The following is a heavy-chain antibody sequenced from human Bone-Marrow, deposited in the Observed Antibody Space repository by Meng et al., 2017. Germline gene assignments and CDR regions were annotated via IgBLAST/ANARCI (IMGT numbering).Heavy chain of an antibody. V-gene: IGHV1-18*01. Sequence: QGKRVQSGAGVTKPGASVKVSCEASGYTLSSDGFSWVRQAPGQGLEWLGWINTYNGKTDYAQKFQGRITMTTDTFTSTAYMELRNLRSDDTAVYYCATRGNPYLNCWGQGTLVTVSS. CDR3: ATRGNPYLNC. J-gene: IGHJ4*02. CDR2: INTYNGKT. CDR1: GYTLSSDG.